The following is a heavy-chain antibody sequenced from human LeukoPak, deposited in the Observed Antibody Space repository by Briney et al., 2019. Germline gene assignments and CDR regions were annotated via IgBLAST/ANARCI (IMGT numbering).Heavy chain of an antibody. J-gene: IGHJ4*03. CDR3: VKSTELIVDELAN. CDR2: INWNSGNI. V-gene: IGHV3-9*01. D-gene: IGHD2/OR15-2a*01. CDR1: GFTFDDYA. Sequence: GGSLRLSCTASGFTFDDYAMHWVRQAPGKGLEWVSGINWNSGNIGYADSVKGRFTISRDNAKNSLYLQMSSLRAEDTALYYCVKSTELIVDELANWGHGTLVTVSS.